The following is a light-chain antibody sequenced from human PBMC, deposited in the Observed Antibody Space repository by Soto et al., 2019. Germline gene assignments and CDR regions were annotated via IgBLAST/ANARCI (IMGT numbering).Light chain of an antibody. V-gene: IGKV3-11*01. CDR3: QQRSNWPPIT. CDR1: QGIGDT. Sequence: EVVMRQSPATLSVSPGEGATLSCRASQGIGDTLAWYQHKPGQTPRLLIYDTSNRATGIPARFSGSGSGTDFTLTISSLEPEDFAVYYCQQRSNWPPITLGQGTRLEIK. J-gene: IGKJ5*01. CDR2: DTS.